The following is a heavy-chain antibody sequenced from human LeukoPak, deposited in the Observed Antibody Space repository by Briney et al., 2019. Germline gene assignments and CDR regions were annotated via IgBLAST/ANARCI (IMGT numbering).Heavy chain of an antibody. D-gene: IGHD3-22*01. CDR1: GYTFTSYA. CDR3: ARETYYYDSSGYQSNAFDI. V-gene: IGHV1-3*01. CDR2: INAGNGNT. J-gene: IGHJ3*02. Sequence: ASVKVSCKASGYTFTSYAMHWARQAPGQRLEWMGWINAGNGNTKYSQKFQGRVTITRDTSASTAYMELSSLRSEDTAVYYCARETYYYDSSGYQSNAFDIWGQGTMVTVSS.